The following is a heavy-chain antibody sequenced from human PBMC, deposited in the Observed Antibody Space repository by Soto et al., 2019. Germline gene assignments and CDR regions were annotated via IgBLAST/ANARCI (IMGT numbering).Heavy chain of an antibody. CDR1: GFSPNTGGVG. CDR2: VYWNDDE. J-gene: IGHJ3*01. Sequence: PTLVNPTQTLTLTCTFSGFSPNTGGVGVGWIRQPPGKPLEWLALVYWNDDERYRPSLKNRLAIIKDTSKNQVLLTMTNMDPVDTGTYYCAHRIRARQDFDVRGQGTVVTVSS. D-gene: IGHD3-10*01. CDR3: AHRIRARQDFDV. V-gene: IGHV2-5*01.